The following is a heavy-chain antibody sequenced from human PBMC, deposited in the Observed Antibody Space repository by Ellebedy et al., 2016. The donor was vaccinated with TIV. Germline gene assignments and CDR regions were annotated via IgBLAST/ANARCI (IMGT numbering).Heavy chain of an antibody. CDR1: GFTFSSFP. V-gene: IGHV3-23*01. J-gene: IGHJ4*02. D-gene: IGHD6-19*01. CDR2: ISATALST. CDR3: AKDRVIPVPGTGHFDS. Sequence: GGSLRLSCAASGFTFSSFPIHWVRQAPGKGLEWVSSISATALSTYYADSVKGRFTISRDNSKNTLYLQMNSLTAEDTAVYYCAKDRVIPVPGTGHFDSWGQGTLVTVSS.